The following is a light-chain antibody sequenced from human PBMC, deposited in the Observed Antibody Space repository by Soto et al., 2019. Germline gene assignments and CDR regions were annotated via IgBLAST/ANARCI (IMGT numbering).Light chain of an antibody. CDR3: QQTDSIPIT. CDR1: QSISTY. V-gene: IGKV1-39*01. Sequence: DIQMTQSPSSLSASVGDRVTITCRASQSISTYVNWYQQKPGKAPNLLIYGASSLQSGVPSRFSGSGSGTDFTLTISSLQPEDFATYYCQQTDSIPITFGQGTRLEIK. CDR2: GAS. J-gene: IGKJ5*01.